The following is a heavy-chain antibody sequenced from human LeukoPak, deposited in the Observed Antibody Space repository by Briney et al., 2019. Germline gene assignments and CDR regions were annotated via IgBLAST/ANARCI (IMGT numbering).Heavy chain of an antibody. V-gene: IGHV3-9*01. Sequence: GGSLRLSCAASGFTFDDYAMLWVRQAPGKGLEWVSGISWNSGSIGYADSVKGRFTISRDNAKNSLYLQMNSLRAEDTALYYCAIFYDSSGYVAFDIWGQGTMVTVSS. CDR2: ISWNSGSI. J-gene: IGHJ3*02. CDR1: GFTFDDYA. CDR3: AIFYDSSGYVAFDI. D-gene: IGHD3-22*01.